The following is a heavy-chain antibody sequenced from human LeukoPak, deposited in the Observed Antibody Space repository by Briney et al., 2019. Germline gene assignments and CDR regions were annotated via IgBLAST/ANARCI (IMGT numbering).Heavy chain of an antibody. V-gene: IGHV3-9*01. CDR3: AKDHSYYYDSSEYFDS. J-gene: IGHJ4*02. CDR1: GFTFDHYA. CDR2: ISWNSGSM. D-gene: IGHD3-22*01. Sequence: GGSLRLSCAASGFTFDHYAMHWVRQAPGKGLEWVSGISWNSGSMGYADSVKGRFTISRDNAKNSMYLQMNGLRVEDTALYYCAKDHSYYYDSSEYFDSWGQGTLVTVSS.